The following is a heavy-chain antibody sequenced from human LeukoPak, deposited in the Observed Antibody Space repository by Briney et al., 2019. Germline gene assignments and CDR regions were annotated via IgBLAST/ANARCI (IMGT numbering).Heavy chain of an antibody. CDR2: IYSSGRP. D-gene: IGHD3-10*01. CDR1: GGSLSSYY. J-gene: IGHJ4*02. V-gene: IGHV4-4*07. CDR3: AKLGNQWELRLDY. Sequence: PSETLSLTCTVSGGSLSSYYWSWIRQPAGKGLEWIGHIYSSGRPNYNPSPKSRVTMSVDTSKNQFSLKLTSVTAADTAVYYCAKLGNQWELRLDYWGQGTLVTVSS.